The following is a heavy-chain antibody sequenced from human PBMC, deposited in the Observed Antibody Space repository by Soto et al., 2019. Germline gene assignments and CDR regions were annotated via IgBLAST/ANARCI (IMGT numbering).Heavy chain of an antibody. CDR3: ASGRGYDILTGYYPYFDY. CDR1: GFNFDDYA. Sequence: SLSLSCAAHGFNFDDYAMHWARQAPGKGLEWVSGMSWNSDSIGYADSVKGRFTISRDNAKKSLYLQMNSLRAEDTALYYCASGRGYDILTGYYPYFDYWGQGTLVTVYS. CDR2: MSWNSDSI. J-gene: IGHJ4*02. D-gene: IGHD3-9*01. V-gene: IGHV3-9*01.